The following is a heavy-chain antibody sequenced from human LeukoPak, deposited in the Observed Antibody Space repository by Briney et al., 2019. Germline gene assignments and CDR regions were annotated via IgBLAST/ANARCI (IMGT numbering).Heavy chain of an antibody. CDR3: TRGAGWLIDY. D-gene: IGHD3-16*01. CDR1: DDSISDCY. Sequence: SETLSLTCTVSDDSISDCYRGWIRQPPGKGLEWIGYFHNSGTSTYNPSLKSRVTISADTSKNQFSLKLNSLTTADTAVYYYTRGAGWLIDYWGQGILVTVSS. CDR2: FHNSGTS. J-gene: IGHJ4*02. V-gene: IGHV4-59*01.